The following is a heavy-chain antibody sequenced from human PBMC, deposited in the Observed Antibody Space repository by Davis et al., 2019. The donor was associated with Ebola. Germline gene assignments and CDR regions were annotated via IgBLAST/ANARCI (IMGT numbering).Heavy chain of an antibody. D-gene: IGHD5-18*01. J-gene: IGHJ4*02. CDR1: GYIFTNYL. CDR3: ARVDSYGYSSYYFDY. V-gene: IGHV1-18*01. CDR2: INVGNGNT. Sequence: ASVKVSCKASGYIFTNYLIHWVRQAPGQSLEWMGWINVGNGNTNYVQKLQGRVTMTTDTSTSTAYMELRSLRSDDTAVYYCARVDSYGYSSYYFDYWGQGTLATVSS.